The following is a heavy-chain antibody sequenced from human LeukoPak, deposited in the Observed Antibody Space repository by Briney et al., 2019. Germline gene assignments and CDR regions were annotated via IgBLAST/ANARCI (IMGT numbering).Heavy chain of an antibody. V-gene: IGHV3-23*01. Sequence: PGGSLRLSCAASGFTFSSYWMHWVRQAPGKGLEWVSAISGSGGSTYYADSVKGRFTISRDNSKNTLYLQMNSLRAEDTAVYYCAKDDQWLVPAEYFQHWGQGTLVTVSS. CDR1: GFTFSSYW. D-gene: IGHD6-19*01. CDR3: AKDDQWLVPAEYFQH. CDR2: ISGSGGST. J-gene: IGHJ1*01.